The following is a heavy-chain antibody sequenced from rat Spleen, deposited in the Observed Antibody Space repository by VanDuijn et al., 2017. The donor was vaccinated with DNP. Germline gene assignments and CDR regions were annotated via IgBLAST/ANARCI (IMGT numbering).Heavy chain of an antibody. CDR1: GFNFNDYW. Sequence: EVKLVESGGGLVQPGRSLKLSCAASGFNFNDYWMGWVRQAPGKGLERIGEINKESSTINYSPALKEKITISRDNAQNTLYLQMNKLGSEDTAIYYCAKGPNYGGWSDYFDYWGQGVMVTVSS. CDR2: INKESSTI. D-gene: IGHD1-11*01. J-gene: IGHJ2*01. CDR3: AKGPNYGGWSDYFDY. V-gene: IGHV4-2*01.